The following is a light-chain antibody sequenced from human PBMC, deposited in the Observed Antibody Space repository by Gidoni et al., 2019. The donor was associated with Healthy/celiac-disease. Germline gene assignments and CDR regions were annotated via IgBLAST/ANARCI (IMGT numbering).Light chain of an antibody. V-gene: IGKV3-11*01. CDR2: DAS. Sequence: EIVLTQSPATLSLSPRERATLSCRASQSVSSYLAWYQQKPGQAPRLRIYDASNRATGIPARFSGSGSGTDFTLTISSLEPEDFAVYYCQQRSNWPLTFGGGTKVEIK. CDR3: QQRSNWPLT. CDR1: QSVSSY. J-gene: IGKJ4*01.